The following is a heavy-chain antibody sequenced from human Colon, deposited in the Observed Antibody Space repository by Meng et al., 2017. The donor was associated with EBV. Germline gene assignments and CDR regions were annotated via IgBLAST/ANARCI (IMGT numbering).Heavy chain of an antibody. J-gene: IGHJ5*02. Sequence: QVPLVQSGSEMKTPRPSVTVSCKASGYTSNTDHINWVPPAHGRDLDRMGWISTNTGIPPYTPGFTRTFLFSFATSVSTSCLQISSLTDADTDKSYFARGGHFDPWGQGTLVTVSS. D-gene: IGHD2/OR15-2a*01. CDR3: ARGGHFDP. V-gene: IGHV7-4-1*02. CDR2: ISTNTGIP. CDR1: GYTSNTDH.